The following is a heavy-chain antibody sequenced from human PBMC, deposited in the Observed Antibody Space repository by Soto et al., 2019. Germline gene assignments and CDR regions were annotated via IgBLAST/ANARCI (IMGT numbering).Heavy chain of an antibody. V-gene: IGHV4-59*01. CDR3: ARGANWFDP. CDR2: IYYSGST. CDR1: GGSISSYY. Sequence: SETLSLTCTVSGGSISSYYWSWIRQPPGRGLEWIGYIYYSGSTNYNPSLKSRVTISVDTSKNQFSLKLSSVTAADTAVYYCARGANWFDPWGQGTLVTVSS. J-gene: IGHJ5*02.